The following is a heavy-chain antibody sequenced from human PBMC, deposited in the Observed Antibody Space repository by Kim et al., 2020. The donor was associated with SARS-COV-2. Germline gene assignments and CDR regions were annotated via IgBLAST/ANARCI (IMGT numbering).Heavy chain of an antibody. Sequence: SETLSLTCTVSGGSISSYYWSWIRQPPGKGLEWIGYIYYSGSTNYNPSLKSRVTISVDTSKNQFSLKLSSVTAADTAVYYCARGAHSSGGTYYFDYWGQGTLVTVSS. J-gene: IGHJ4*02. CDR2: IYYSGST. CDR3: ARGAHSSGGTYYFDY. CDR1: GGSISSYY. V-gene: IGHV4-59*13. D-gene: IGHD6-19*01.